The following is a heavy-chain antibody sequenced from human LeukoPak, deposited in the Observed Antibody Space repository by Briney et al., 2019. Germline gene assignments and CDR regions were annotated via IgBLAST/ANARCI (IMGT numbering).Heavy chain of an antibody. D-gene: IGHD4-17*01. V-gene: IGHV3-33*01. CDR3: ARASYGDYVGSWVY. Sequence: GGSLRLSCAASGITFSSYGMHWVRQAPGKGLEWVAVIWYDGSNKYYADSVKGRFTISRDNSKNTLYLQMNSLRAEDTAVYYCARASYGDYVGSWVYWGQGTLVTVSS. CDR1: GITFSSYG. J-gene: IGHJ4*02. CDR2: IWYDGSNK.